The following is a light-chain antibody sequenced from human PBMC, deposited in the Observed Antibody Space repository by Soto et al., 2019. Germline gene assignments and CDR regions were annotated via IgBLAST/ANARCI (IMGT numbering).Light chain of an antibody. V-gene: IGKV3-15*01. CDR2: GAS. J-gene: IGKJ4*01. CDR1: QSVSNN. Sequence: EIEMTQSPATLSVSPGERATLSCRASQSVSNNLAWYQQQPGQAPRLLNYGASTRATGIPARFSGSESGTEFTLTISSLQSEDFAVYYCQQYNNWPLTFGGGTKVEIK. CDR3: QQYNNWPLT.